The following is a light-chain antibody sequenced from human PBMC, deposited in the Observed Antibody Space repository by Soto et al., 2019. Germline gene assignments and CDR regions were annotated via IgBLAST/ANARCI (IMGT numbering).Light chain of an antibody. V-gene: IGKV3-20*01. Sequence: EIVLTQSPGTLSLSPGERATLSCRAIQSVSSSYLAWYQQKPGQAPRVLIYGASSRATGIPDRFSGSGSGTDLTLTISRLEPEDFAVYYCQQYGSSPPITFGQGTRLEIK. J-gene: IGKJ5*01. CDR1: QSVSSSY. CDR3: QQYGSSPPIT. CDR2: GAS.